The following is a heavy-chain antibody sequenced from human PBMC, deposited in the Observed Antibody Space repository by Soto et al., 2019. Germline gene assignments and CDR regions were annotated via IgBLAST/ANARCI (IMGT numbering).Heavy chain of an antibody. V-gene: IGHV4-39*02. CDR3: AREGGTATIIDY. Sequence: SETLSLTCIVSAGSISSTTYYWGWIRQPPGKGLEWIGSIYYSGSPSYNPSLKSRVTISVDTSKNQFSLKLSSVTAADTAAYYCAREGGTATIIDYWGQGTLVTVST. CDR2: IYYSGSP. CDR1: AGSISSTTYY. D-gene: IGHD5-12*01. J-gene: IGHJ4*02.